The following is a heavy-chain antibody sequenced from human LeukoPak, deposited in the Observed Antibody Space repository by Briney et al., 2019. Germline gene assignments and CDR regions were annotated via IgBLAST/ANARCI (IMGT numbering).Heavy chain of an antibody. D-gene: IGHD5-12*01. CDR3: AKAGYSGYGVRNGMDV. CDR1: GFTFSSYG. Sequence: GGSLRLSCAASGFTFSSYGMHWVRQAPGKGLEWVAVISYDGSNKYYADSVKGRFTISRDNSKNTLYLQMNSLRAEDTAAYYCAKAGYSGYGVRNGMDVWGQGTTVTVSS. V-gene: IGHV3-30*18. J-gene: IGHJ6*02. CDR2: ISYDGSNK.